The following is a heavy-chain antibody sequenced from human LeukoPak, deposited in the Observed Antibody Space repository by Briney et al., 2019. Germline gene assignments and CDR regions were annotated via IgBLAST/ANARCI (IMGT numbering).Heavy chain of an antibody. Sequence: SETLSLTCTVSGGSISSSSYYWGWIRQPPGKGLEWIGNIYYSGSTYYNPSFKSRLTISVDTSKNQFSLKLSSVTAADTAVYYCASLRTGDFDYWGQGALVTVSS. D-gene: IGHD3-10*01. CDR3: ASLRTGDFDY. V-gene: IGHV4-39*01. CDR1: GGSISSSSYY. J-gene: IGHJ4*02. CDR2: IYYSGST.